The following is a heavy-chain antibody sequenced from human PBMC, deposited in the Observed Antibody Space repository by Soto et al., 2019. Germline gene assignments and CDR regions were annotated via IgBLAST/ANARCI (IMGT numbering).Heavy chain of an antibody. CDR2: IIPMLGTA. V-gene: IGHV1-69*12. Sequence: QVQLVQSGAEVKKPESSVKVSCKASGGTFRTYTINWVRQAPGQGLEWMGGIIPMLGTANYAQKFQGRVTITADESTSTAYMELSSLRSEDTAVYYCARRYCISTSCHYYGMDVWGQGTTVTVSS. CDR1: GGTFRTYT. CDR3: ARRYCISTSCHYYGMDV. J-gene: IGHJ6*02. D-gene: IGHD2-2*01.